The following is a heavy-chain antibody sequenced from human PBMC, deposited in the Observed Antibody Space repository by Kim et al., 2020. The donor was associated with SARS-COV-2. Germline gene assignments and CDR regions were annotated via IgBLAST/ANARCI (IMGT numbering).Heavy chain of an antibody. D-gene: IGHD3-9*01. CDR1: GFTFSSYA. Sequence: GGSLRLSCAASGFTFSSYAMHWVRQAPGKGLEWVSVISYDGSNKFYADSVKGRFTISRDNSKNTLYLQMNSLRAEDTAVYYCARAWEMIRDFDWSRLVDYWGQGTLVTVSS. V-gene: IGHV3-30*04. CDR2: ISYDGSNK. J-gene: IGHJ4*02. CDR3: ARAWEMIRDFDWSRLVDY.